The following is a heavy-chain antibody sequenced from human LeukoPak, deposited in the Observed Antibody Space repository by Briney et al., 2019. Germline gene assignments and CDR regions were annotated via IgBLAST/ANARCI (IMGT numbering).Heavy chain of an antibody. CDR1: GFTFRSYS. J-gene: IGHJ4*02. V-gene: IGHV3-21*01. CDR2: ISSSSSYI. Sequence: GGSLRLSCAASGFTFRSYSMNWVRQAPGKGLEWVSSISSSSSYIYYADSVKGRFTISRDNAKNSLYLQMNSLRAEDTAAYFCARSDYCGGDCYSSLSNYWGQGTLVTVSS. CDR3: ARSDYCGGDCYSSLSNY. D-gene: IGHD2-21*02.